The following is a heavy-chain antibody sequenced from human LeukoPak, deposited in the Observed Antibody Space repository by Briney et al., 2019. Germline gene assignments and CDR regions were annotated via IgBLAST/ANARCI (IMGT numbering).Heavy chain of an antibody. V-gene: IGHV4-59*01. CDR2: IYYSGST. Sequence: PSETLSLTCSVSGDSISTNYWSWIRQSPGKGLEWIGNIYYSGSTNYNPSLRSRVTISLDTSKNQFSPKVRSVTAADTAVYYCARSRPWYMDVWGKGTTVTVSS. D-gene: IGHD6-6*01. CDR1: GDSISTNY. J-gene: IGHJ6*03. CDR3: ARSRPWYMDV.